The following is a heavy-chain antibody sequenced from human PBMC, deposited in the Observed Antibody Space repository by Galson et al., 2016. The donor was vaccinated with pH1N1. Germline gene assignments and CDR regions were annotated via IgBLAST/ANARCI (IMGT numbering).Heavy chain of an antibody. Sequence: AEVKKPGESLKISCKASGYRFTNYWIAWVRQVPGKGLEWVGVVNPGGSTIRYSPPFQGQVTISSDKSINTAYLQWVSLKASDTAMYYCARQYDFGDYRGNAFDIWGQGTVVIVSS. D-gene: IGHD4-17*01. J-gene: IGHJ3*02. CDR1: GYRFTNYW. CDR3: ARQYDFGDYRGNAFDI. CDR2: VNPGGSTI. V-gene: IGHV5-51*03.